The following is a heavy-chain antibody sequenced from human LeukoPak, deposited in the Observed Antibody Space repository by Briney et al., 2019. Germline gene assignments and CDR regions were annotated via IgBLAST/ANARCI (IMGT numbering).Heavy chain of an antibody. Sequence: SQTLSLTCAISGDSVSSNCAAWNWIRQSPSRGLEWQGRTYQRSKWYKDYAVSVKSRITINPDTSKNQFSLQLNSVTPEDTAVYFCARGSGSSWTTAFDIWGQGTIVTVSS. V-gene: IGHV6-1*01. CDR2: TYQRSKWYK. CDR3: ARGSGSSWTTAFDI. D-gene: IGHD6-13*01. CDR1: GDSVSSNCAA. J-gene: IGHJ3*02.